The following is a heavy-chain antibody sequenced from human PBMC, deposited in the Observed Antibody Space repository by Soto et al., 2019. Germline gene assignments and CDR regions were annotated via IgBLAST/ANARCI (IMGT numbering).Heavy chain of an antibody. V-gene: IGHV4-39*01. D-gene: IGHD5-18*01. J-gene: IGHJ6*02. Sequence: SETLSLTCTVSGGSISSSSYYWGWIRQPPGKGLEWIGSIFYSGTTYYNPSLKSRVTISVDTSKNQFSLKLSSVTAADTAVYYCACIFSGGYSYDFYYYGMDVWGPGTTVPVSS. CDR3: ACIFSGGYSYDFYYYGMDV. CDR2: IFYSGTT. CDR1: GGSISSSSYY.